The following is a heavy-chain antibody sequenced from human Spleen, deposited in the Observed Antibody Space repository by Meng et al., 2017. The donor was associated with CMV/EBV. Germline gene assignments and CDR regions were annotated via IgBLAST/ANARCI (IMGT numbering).Heavy chain of an antibody. D-gene: IGHD1-26*01. J-gene: IGHJ4*02. CDR3: ARVSYLASLGYFDY. V-gene: IGHV3-21*01. Sequence: SGFTFSSYSMNWVRQAPGKGVEWVSSVSSSSSYIYYADSVKGRFTISRDNAKNSLYLQMNSLRAEDTAVYYCARVSYLASLGYFDYWGQGTLVTVSS. CDR2: VSSSSSYI. CDR1: GFTFSSYS.